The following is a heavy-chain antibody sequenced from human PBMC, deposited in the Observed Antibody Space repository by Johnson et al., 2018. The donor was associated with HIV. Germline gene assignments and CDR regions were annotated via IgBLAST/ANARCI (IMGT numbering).Heavy chain of an antibody. CDR3: ARDMVGATFDDAFDI. CDR2: INWNSGSI. Sequence: VQLVESGGGVVRPGGSVRLSCVVEGFTFDDYGMSWVRQAPGKGLEWVSGINWNSGSIGYADSVKGRFTISRDNAKNSLYLQMNSLRAEDTAVYYCARDMVGATFDDAFDIWGQGTMVTVSS. J-gene: IGHJ3*02. D-gene: IGHD1-26*01. CDR1: GFTFDDYG. V-gene: IGHV3-20*04.